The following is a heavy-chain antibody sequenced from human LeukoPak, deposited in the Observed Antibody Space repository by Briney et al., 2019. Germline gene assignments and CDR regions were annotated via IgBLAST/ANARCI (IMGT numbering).Heavy chain of an antibody. Sequence: GGSLRLSCAASGFTFSSCLVTWVRQAPGKGLEWVASVNQVGGEKIYVDSVKGRFTISRDNAKNSLYLQMTSLSTEDTAVYYCASGRVTAVYWGQGTLVTVSS. D-gene: IGHD2-21*02. J-gene: IGHJ4*02. CDR3: ASGRVTAVY. V-gene: IGHV3-7*03. CDR2: VNQVGGEK. CDR1: GFTFSSCL.